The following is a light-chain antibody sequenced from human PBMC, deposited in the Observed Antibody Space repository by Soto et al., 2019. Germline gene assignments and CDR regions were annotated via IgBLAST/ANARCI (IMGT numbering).Light chain of an antibody. Sequence: QSALTQPASVSGSPGQSITISCTGTSSDVGGYNYVFWYQQHPGKAPKLMIYDVSNRPSGVSNRFSGSKSGNTASLTISGLQAEDEAVYCCSSYTSNITPGFGGGTKVTVL. CDR1: SSDVGGYNY. J-gene: IGLJ2*01. CDR3: SSYTSNITPG. V-gene: IGLV2-14*01. CDR2: DVS.